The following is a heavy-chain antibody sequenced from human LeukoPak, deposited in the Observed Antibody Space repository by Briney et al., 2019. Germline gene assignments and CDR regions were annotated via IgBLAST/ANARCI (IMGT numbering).Heavy chain of an antibody. J-gene: IGHJ4*02. CDR2: ISPNSGGT. CDR3: ATLKDYGDYRDVFDY. V-gene: IGHV1-2*02. Sequence: ASVKVSCKASGYTFTGYYMHWVRQAPGQGLEWMGWISPNSGGTNYAQKFQGRVTMTRDTSISTAYMELSRLRSDDTAGYNCATLKDYGDYRDVFDYWSQGTLVTVSS. CDR1: GYTFTGYY. D-gene: IGHD4-17*01.